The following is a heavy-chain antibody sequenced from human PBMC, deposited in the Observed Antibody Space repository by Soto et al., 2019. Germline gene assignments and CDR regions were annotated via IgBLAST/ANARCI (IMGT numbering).Heavy chain of an antibody. J-gene: IGHJ6*02. CDR1: GFTFRSYA. CDR3: AKSGQSSWVNREV. D-gene: IGHD2-2*01. CDR2: ISGSADST. Sequence: PGGSLRLSCAASGFTFRSYATNWVRQAPGKGLEWVSTISGSADSTYYADSVKGRFTISRDNSKNTLSLQMNSLRAEDTAVYYCAKSGQSSWVNREVGGQGTTVTVPS. V-gene: IGHV3-23*01.